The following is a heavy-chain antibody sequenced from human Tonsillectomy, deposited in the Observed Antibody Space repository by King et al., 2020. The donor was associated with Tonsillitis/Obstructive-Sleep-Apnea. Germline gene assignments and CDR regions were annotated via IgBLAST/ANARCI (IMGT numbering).Heavy chain of an antibody. J-gene: IGHJ4*02. D-gene: IGHD2/OR15-2a*01. V-gene: IGHV3-30*04. Sequence: VQLVESGGGVVQPGRSLRLSCAASGFTFSTYAVHWVRQAPGKGLEWVALISHDGSNKYYADSVKGRFTLSRDNSKNTLYLQMNSLRAEDTAVYYCARDSLQWDFLNYFDYWGQGTLVTVSS. CDR2: ISHDGSNK. CDR1: GFTFSTYA. CDR3: ARDSLQWDFLNYFDY.